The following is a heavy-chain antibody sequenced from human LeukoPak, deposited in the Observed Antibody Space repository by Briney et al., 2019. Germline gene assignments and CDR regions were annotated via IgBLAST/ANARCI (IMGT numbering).Heavy chain of an antibody. CDR3: ARGTRVGIVVVPAAPRDYYYYMDV. Sequence: GGSLRLSCAASGFTFSSYSMNWVRQAPGKGLEWVSYISSSSSTIYYADSVKGRFTISRDNAKNSLYLQMNSLRAEDTAVYYCARGTRVGIVVVPAAPRDYYYYMDVWGKRDHGHRLL. V-gene: IGHV3-48*01. CDR2: ISSSSSTI. D-gene: IGHD2-2*01. J-gene: IGHJ6*03. CDR1: GFTFSSYS.